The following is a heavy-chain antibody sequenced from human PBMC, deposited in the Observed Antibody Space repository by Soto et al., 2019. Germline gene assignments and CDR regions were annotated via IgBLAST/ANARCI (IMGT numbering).Heavy chain of an antibody. CDR2: ISYTGST. CDR1: GDSISSYY. J-gene: IGHJ5*02. V-gene: IGHV4-59*13. CDR3: VCVGELPVWFGP. Sequence: QVQLQESGPGLVKPSETLSLTCTVSGDSISSYYWSWIRQPPGKGLEWVGYISYTGSTIYNPSLESRAPSSLCNPKNQPSLCLNTVTVADTVQHHCVCVGELPVWFGPWGLGTMVTVSS. D-gene: IGHD3-10*01.